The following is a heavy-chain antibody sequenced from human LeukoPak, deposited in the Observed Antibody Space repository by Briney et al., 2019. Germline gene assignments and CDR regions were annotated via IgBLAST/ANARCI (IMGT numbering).Heavy chain of an antibody. Sequence: GGSLRLSCAASGFTFSSYSMNWVRQAPGKGLEWVSSISSSSSYIYYADSVKGRFTISRDNAKNSLSLQMNTLRAEDTAVYFCAREGSNWYWYFDLWGRGTLVTVSS. J-gene: IGHJ2*01. CDR3: AREGSNWYWYFDL. V-gene: IGHV3-21*01. CDR2: ISSSSSYI. CDR1: GFTFSSYS. D-gene: IGHD6-13*01.